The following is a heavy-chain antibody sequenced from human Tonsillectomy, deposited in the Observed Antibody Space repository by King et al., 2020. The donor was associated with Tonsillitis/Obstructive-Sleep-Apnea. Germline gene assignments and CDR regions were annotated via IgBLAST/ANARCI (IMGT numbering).Heavy chain of an antibody. Sequence: QLQLQESGPGLVKPSETLSLTCTVSGGSISSSSYYWGWIRQPPGKGLEWIGSIYYSGSTYYNPSLKSRVTRSVDTSKNQFSLKLSPVTAADTAVYYCARSPIVVVAATDWFDPWGQGTLVTVSS. CDR2: IYYSGST. CDR3: ARSPIVVVAATDWFDP. V-gene: IGHV4-39*01. CDR1: GGSISSSSYY. D-gene: IGHD2-15*01. J-gene: IGHJ5*02.